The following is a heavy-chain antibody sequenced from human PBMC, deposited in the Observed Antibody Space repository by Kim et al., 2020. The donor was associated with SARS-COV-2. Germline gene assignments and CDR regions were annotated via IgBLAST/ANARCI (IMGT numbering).Heavy chain of an antibody. V-gene: IGHV5-10-1*01. CDR1: GYYFINYW. CDR2: IDPSDSST. Sequence: GESLKISCKGSGYYFINYWITWVRQMPGKGLEWMGRIDPSDSSTNYSPSFQGHVTISVDKSISTVYLQWSSLKASDTAMYYCVRPRYYDSSRYAGYGMDVWGQGTTVAVSS. CDR3: VRPRYYDSSRYAGYGMDV. J-gene: IGHJ6*02. D-gene: IGHD3-22*01.